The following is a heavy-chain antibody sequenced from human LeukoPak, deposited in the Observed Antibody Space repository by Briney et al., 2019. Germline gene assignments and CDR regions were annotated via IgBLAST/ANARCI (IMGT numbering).Heavy chain of an antibody. CDR3: ARDGEYYDSSGYYYPIDY. Sequence: GGSLRLSCAASGFTFSSYSMNWVRQAPGKGLEWVSYISSSGSTIYYADSVKGRFTISRDNAKNSLYLQMNSLRAEDTAVYYCARDGEYYDSSGYYYPIDYWGQGTLVTVSS. V-gene: IGHV3-48*01. D-gene: IGHD3-22*01. CDR1: GFTFSSYS. CDR2: ISSSGSTI. J-gene: IGHJ4*02.